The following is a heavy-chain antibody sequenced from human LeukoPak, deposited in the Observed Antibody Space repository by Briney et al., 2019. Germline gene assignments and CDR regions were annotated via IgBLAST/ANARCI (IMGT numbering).Heavy chain of an antibody. CDR1: GYTFTGYY. Sequence: ASVKVSCKASGYTFTGYYIHWVRQAPGQGLEWMGRINPNSGDPDYPQKFQGRVTMTRDTSISTAYMEMSSLTSDDTAVYYCARSARHCNNGVCFTDYYIDLWGKGTTVIVSS. CDR3: ARSARHCNNGVCFTDYYIDL. CDR2: INPNSGDP. V-gene: IGHV1-2*06. J-gene: IGHJ6*03. D-gene: IGHD2-8*01.